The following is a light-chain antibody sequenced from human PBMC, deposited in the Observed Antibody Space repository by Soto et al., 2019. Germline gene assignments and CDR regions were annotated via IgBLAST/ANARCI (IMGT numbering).Light chain of an antibody. CDR3: QQYETYLKT. Sequence: DIQMTQSPSTLSAFVGDRVTITCRASQSINKWLAWYQQKPGKAPKIRIYDASSLESGVPSRFSGSGSGTEFTLTISRVQPEDFATYYCQQYETYLKTFGQGTKVEIK. V-gene: IGKV1-5*01. CDR2: DAS. J-gene: IGKJ1*01. CDR1: QSINKW.